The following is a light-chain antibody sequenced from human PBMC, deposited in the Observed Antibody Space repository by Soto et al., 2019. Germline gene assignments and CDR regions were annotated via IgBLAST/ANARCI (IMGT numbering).Light chain of an antibody. V-gene: IGLV2-11*01. J-gene: IGLJ1*01. CDR2: DVS. CDR3: CAYADTFYV. CDR1: SSDVGSYKD. Sequence: QSALTQPRSVSGSPGQSVTISCTGTSSDVGSYKDVSWYQHHPGKVPKLMIYDVSERPSGVPDRFSGSKSGNTASLTISGLRAEDEANYYCCAYADTFYVFGTGTKVTVL.